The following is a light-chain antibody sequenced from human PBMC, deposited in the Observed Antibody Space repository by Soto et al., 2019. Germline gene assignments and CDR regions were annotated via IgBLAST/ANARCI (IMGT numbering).Light chain of an antibody. CDR1: QIISSW. CDR2: YAS. CDR3: QQYVGTPWA. V-gene: IGKV1-5*01. J-gene: IGKJ1*01. Sequence: DIQMTQSPATLSASVGDRVTLTCRASQIISSWLSWYQKKPGKAPQLLIYYASSLEGGGPPGCCGSRAGTEVFLPISSLQEEDVAVDYCQQYVGTPWAFGQGTKVDIK.